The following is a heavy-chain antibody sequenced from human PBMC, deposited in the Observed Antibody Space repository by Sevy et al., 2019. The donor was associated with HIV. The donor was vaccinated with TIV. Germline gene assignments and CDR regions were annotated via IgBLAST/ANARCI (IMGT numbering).Heavy chain of an antibody. D-gene: IGHD6-19*01. V-gene: IGHV3-33*01. J-gene: IGHJ4*02. CDR1: GFTFSSYG. CDR3: ARGHSSGWYAHFDY. Sequence: EGSLRLSCAASGFTFSSYGMHWVRQAPGKGLEWVAVIWYDGSNKYYADSVKGRFTISRDNSKNTLYLQMNSLRAEDTAVYYCARGHSSGWYAHFDYWGQGTLVTVSS. CDR2: IWYDGSNK.